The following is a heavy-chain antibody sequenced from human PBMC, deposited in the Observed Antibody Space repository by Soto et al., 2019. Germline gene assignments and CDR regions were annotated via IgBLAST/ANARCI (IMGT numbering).Heavy chain of an antibody. CDR3: ARGFTGSAGRFDP. CDR1: GHRSSSYA. V-gene: IGHV1-3*01. J-gene: IGHJ5*02. D-gene: IGHD1-1*01. Sequence: GASVKVSCKASGHRSSSYAMHWVRQAPGQSLEWMGWIIAGKGNTKYSEKFQGLVTISADTSLNTAYLQWDSLRASDTAIYYCARGFTGSAGRFDPWRQVTVVTVSS. CDR2: IIAGKGNT.